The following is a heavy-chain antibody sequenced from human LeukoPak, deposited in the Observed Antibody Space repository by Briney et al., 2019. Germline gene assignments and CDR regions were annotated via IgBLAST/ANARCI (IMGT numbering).Heavy chain of an antibody. D-gene: IGHD3-3*01. CDR3: ARAGELRFLEWSIGYYYYGMDV. CDR1: GYTFTDYY. CDR2: VNPNSGGS. Sequence: ASVKVSCKASGYTFTDYYMHWVRQAPGQGLEWMGRVNPNSGGSNYAQKFQGRVTMTRDTSISTAYMELSRLRSDDTAVYYCARAGELRFLEWSIGYYYYGMDVWGQGTTVTVSS. J-gene: IGHJ6*02. V-gene: IGHV1-2*06.